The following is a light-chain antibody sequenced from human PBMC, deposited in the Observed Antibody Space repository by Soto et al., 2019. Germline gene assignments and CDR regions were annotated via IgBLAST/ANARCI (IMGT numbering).Light chain of an antibody. Sequence: QPVLTQPASVSASPGQSITISCTGTTNDVGRYNYVSWYQHHPDKAPKLMIFDVSDRPSGVSNRFSGSKSGNTASLTISGLHAEDEADYYCSSYTTSNTVLFGGGTKLTVL. CDR2: DVS. J-gene: IGLJ2*01. CDR1: TNDVGRYNY. V-gene: IGLV2-14*03. CDR3: SSYTTSNTVL.